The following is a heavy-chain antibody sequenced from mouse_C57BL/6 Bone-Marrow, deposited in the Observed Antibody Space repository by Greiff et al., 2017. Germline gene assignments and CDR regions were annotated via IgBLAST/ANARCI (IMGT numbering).Heavy chain of an antibody. Sequence: EVKLMESGGDLVKPGGSLKLSCAASGFTFSSYGMSWVRQTPGKRLEWVATISSGGSYTYYPDSVKGRFTISRDNAKNTLYLQMSSLKSEDTAMYYCARPYYSKYEWFDYWGQGTLVTVSA. CDR3: ARPYYSKYEWFDY. D-gene: IGHD2-5*01. J-gene: IGHJ3*01. CDR2: ISSGGSYT. V-gene: IGHV5-6*01. CDR1: GFTFSSYG.